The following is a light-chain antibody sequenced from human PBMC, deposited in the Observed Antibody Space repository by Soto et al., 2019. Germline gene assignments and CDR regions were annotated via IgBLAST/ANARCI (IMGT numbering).Light chain of an antibody. J-gene: IGKJ3*01. CDR2: ATS. CDR1: QSIGNY. V-gene: IGKV3-11*01. Sequence: EVVLTQSPSTLSLSPGEGATLSCRASQSIGNYLAWYQQKPGQAPRLIIYATSNRATGIPARFSGSGSGTDFTLTIPSLEPEDFAVYYCQQRSSWPFTFGPGTKVDIK. CDR3: QQRSSWPFT.